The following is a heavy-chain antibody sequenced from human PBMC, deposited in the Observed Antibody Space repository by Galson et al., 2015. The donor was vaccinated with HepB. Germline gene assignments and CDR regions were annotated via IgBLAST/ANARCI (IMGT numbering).Heavy chain of an antibody. V-gene: IGHV3-43*01. Sequence: SLRLSCAASGFTFDDYTMHWVRHAPGKGLEWVSLISWDGGSTYYADSVKGRFTISRDNSKNSLYLQMNSLRTEDTALYYCAKLLDWERDAFDIWGQGTMVTVSS. CDR3: AKLLDWERDAFDI. CDR1: GFTFDDYT. CDR2: ISWDGGST. D-gene: IGHD3-9*01. J-gene: IGHJ3*02.